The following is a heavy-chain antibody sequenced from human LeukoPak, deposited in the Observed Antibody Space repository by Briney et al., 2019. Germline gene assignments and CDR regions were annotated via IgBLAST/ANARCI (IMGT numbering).Heavy chain of an antibody. Sequence: GGSLRLSCAASGFTLSNYAMHWVRQAPGKGLEWVAIITYDGSNKDYADVVKGRFTISRDNSKNTLYLQMNSLRAEDTALYYCARVGYFGSDSVTGAGALGDYYMDVWGKGTTVTVSS. CDR3: ARVGYFGSDSVTGAGALGDYYMDV. D-gene: IGHD3-9*01. CDR1: GFTLSNYA. J-gene: IGHJ6*03. CDR2: ITYDGSNK. V-gene: IGHV3-30*04.